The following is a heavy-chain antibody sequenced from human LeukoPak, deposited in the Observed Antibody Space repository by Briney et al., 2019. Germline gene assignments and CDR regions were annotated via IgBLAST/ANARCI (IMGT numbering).Heavy chain of an antibody. CDR2: ISGSGGST. V-gene: IGHV3-23*01. CDR1: GFTFTSYA. D-gene: IGHD6-19*01. Sequence: GGSLRLSCAASGFTFTSYAMSWVRQAPGKGLEWVTLISGSGGSTYYADSVKGRFIISRDNSKNTLSLQMNSLRAGDTAVYYCAKRGYSSGWQLDYWGQGTLVTVSS. CDR3: AKRGYSSGWQLDY. J-gene: IGHJ4*02.